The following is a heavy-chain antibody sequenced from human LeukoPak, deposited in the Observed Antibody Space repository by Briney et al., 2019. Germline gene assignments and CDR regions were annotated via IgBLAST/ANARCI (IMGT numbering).Heavy chain of an antibody. Sequence: GGSLRLSCAASEFTFNNYAMSWVRQAPGKGLEWVSTISGSGVSTYYADSVKGRFTISRDNSKNTLYLQMNSLRAEDMAVYYCALHGGSIWGQGTMVTVSS. CDR3: ALHGGSI. J-gene: IGHJ3*02. CDR1: EFTFNNYA. D-gene: IGHD6-25*01. V-gene: IGHV3-23*01. CDR2: ISGSGVST.